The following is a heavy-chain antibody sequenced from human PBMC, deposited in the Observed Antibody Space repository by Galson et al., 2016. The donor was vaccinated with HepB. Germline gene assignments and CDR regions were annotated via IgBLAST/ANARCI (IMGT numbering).Heavy chain of an antibody. V-gene: IGHV3-23*01. J-gene: IGHJ3*02. Sequence: SLRLSCAASGFTFGSYAMTWVRQAPGKGLTWVSSISPSGWSSHNADSVKGRFTTSRDNSKFTLYLQMNSLRAEDTAVYYCARHLRVGSGAHRDVFDIWGRGTRVSVSS. CDR3: ARHLRVGSGAHRDVFDI. D-gene: IGHD4/OR15-4a*01. CDR2: ISPSGWSS. CDR1: GFTFGSYA.